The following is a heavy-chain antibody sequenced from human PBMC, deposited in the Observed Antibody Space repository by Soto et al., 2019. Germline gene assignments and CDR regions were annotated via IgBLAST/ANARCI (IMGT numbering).Heavy chain of an antibody. J-gene: IGHJ6*02. D-gene: IGHD2-2*01. CDR3: ARIADCSITTCSFPSRFHIRGYYYYYGMYV. CDR1: GYILRDLS. Sequence: ASVKVSCKVSGYILRDLSMHWVRQAPGKGLEWMGGYDPEEHKIVYAQNLQGRVTMTTDTPTSTAFMELRSLRSDDTAVYYCARIADCSITTCSFPSRFHIRGYYYYYGMYVWGQGTTVTVSS. CDR2: YDPEEHKI. V-gene: IGHV1-24*01.